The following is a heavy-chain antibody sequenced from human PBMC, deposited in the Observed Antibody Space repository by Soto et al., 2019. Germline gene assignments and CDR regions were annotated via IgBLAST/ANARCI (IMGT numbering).Heavy chain of an antibody. J-gene: IGHJ4*02. V-gene: IGHV5-10-1*01. CDR3: ARVDPNYVWGSYRPSPFDY. CDR2: IDPSDSYT. D-gene: IGHD3-16*02. CDR1: GYSFTSYW. Sequence: GESLKISCKGSGYSFTSYWIGWVRQMPGKGLEWMGMIDPSDSYTNYSPSFQGHVTISADKSISTVYLQWSSLKASDTAMYYCARVDPNYVWGSYRPSPFDYWGQGTLVTVSS.